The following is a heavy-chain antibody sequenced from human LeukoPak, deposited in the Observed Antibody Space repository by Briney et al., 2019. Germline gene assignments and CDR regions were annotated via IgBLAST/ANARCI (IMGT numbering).Heavy chain of an antibody. CDR2: IIPIFGTA. CDR3: ARDEDYGDLPSDY. CDR1: GGTFSTYA. V-gene: IGHV1-69*13. J-gene: IGHJ4*02. Sequence: ASVRVSCTPSGGTFSTYAISWVRQAPGQGLEWMGGIIPIFGTANYAQTFQGRVTITADESTSTAYMELSRLRSEDTAVYYCARDEDYGDLPSDYWGQGTLVTVSS. D-gene: IGHD4-17*01.